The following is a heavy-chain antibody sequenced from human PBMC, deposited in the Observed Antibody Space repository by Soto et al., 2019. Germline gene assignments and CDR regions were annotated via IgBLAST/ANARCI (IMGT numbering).Heavy chain of an antibody. Sequence: EVHLLESGGGLVQPGGSLRLSCADSGFTFSSFAMKWVRQAPGKGLEWVSVIGTAGDAIHYADSVKGRLTISRDNSKNTVNLQMNSLRAEDTAVYYCATYGQHLMDSWGQGTLVTVSS. CDR2: IGTAGDAI. CDR3: ATYGQHLMDS. J-gene: IGHJ4*02. V-gene: IGHV3-23*01. D-gene: IGHD4-17*01. CDR1: GFTFSSFA.